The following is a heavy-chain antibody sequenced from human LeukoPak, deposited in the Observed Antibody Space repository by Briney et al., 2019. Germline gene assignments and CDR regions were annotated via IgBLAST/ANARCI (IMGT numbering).Heavy chain of an antibody. D-gene: IGHD1-1*01. CDR1: GFTFSSHR. CDR2: IGQDGSDK. CDR3: VRANEAD. Sequence: GSLRLSCASSGFTFSSHRMTWIRQAPGKGLEWVANIGQDGSDKYYVDAVKGRFTISRDNAKNSLYLQMNSLRVDDTAVYYCVRANEADWGQGTLVTVSS. V-gene: IGHV3-7*01. J-gene: IGHJ1*01.